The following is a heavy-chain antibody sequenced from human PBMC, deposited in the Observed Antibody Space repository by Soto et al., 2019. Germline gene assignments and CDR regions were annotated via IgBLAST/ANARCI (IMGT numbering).Heavy chain of an antibody. CDR1: GGSISNYF. Sequence: SETLSLTCTDSGGSISNYFCNWIRQPAGKGLEWIARIDNSGSTNYNPSLKSRITMSADTSRNQFSLKSNSVTAADTAVYYCARGGQDFWSGPFDYWGQGALVTVSS. V-gene: IGHV4-4*07. D-gene: IGHD3-3*01. J-gene: IGHJ4*02. CDR2: IDNSGST. CDR3: ARGGQDFWSGPFDY.